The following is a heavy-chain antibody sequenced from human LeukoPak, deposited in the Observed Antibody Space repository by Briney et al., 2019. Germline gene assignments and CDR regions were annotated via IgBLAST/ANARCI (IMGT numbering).Heavy chain of an antibody. J-gene: IGHJ3*02. Sequence: GGSLRLSCAASGFTFSNYEMHWVRQAPGKGLEWVAYINGGGGTIYYADSVKGRFTISRDNAQNSLYLHMNSLRAEDTAVYYCATETENSNYDAFDIWGQGTMVTVSS. CDR3: ATETENSNYDAFDI. CDR2: INGGGGTI. V-gene: IGHV3-48*03. CDR1: GFTFSNYE. D-gene: IGHD4-11*01.